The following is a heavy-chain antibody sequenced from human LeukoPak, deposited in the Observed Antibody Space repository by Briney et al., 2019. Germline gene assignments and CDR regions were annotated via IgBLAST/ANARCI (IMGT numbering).Heavy chain of an antibody. Sequence: SGTLSLTCTVSGGSISSSNWWSWVRQPPGKGLEWIGEIYHSGSTNYNPSLKSRVTISVDKSKNQFSLKLSSVTAADTAVYYCARVEADGGDDPRYYFDYWGQGTLVTVSS. CDR2: IYHSGST. CDR1: GGSISSSNW. V-gene: IGHV4-4*02. J-gene: IGHJ4*02. D-gene: IGHD2-21*02. CDR3: ARVEADGGDDPRYYFDY.